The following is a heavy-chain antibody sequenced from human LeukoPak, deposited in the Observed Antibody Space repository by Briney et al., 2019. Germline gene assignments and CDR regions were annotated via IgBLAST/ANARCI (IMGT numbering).Heavy chain of an antibody. D-gene: IGHD1-26*01. V-gene: IGHV1-8*01. J-gene: IGHJ1*01. CDR2: MNPNSGNT. CDR3: ARVQRLPFYSGNHYEYLQH. Sequence: ASVKVSCKASGYTFTSYDINWVRQATGQGLEWMGWMNPNSGNTGYAQKFQGRVTMTRNTSISTAYMELSSLSSEDTAVYYCARVQRLPFYSGNHYEYLQHWGQGTLVTVSS. CDR1: GYTFTSYD.